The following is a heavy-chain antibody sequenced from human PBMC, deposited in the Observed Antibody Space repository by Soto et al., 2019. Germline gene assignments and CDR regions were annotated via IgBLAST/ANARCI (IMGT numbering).Heavy chain of an antibody. J-gene: IGHJ4*02. CDR3: ARYYGSGSFYDY. CDR2: IYYTGST. CDR1: GGSINSYY. Sequence: QVQLQESGPGLVKPSETLSLTCTVSGGSINSYYWSWIRQPPGKGLEWIGYIYYTGSTNYNPSLKSRVTISVDTSNTQCSLTLSSVTAADTAVYYCARYYGSGSFYDYWGQGTLVTVSS. D-gene: IGHD3-10*01. V-gene: IGHV4-59*01.